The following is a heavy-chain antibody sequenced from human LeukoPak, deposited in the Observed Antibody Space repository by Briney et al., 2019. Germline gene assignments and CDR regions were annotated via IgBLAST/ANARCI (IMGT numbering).Heavy chain of an antibody. CDR1: GGSFSGYY. V-gene: IGHV4-34*01. D-gene: IGHD3-3*01. CDR3: ARLGSFWSAYYTTQIPNDAFDI. CDR2: INHSGST. J-gene: IGHJ3*02. Sequence: SETLSLTCAVYGGSFSGYYWSWIRQPPGKGLEWIGEINHSGSTNYNPSLKSRVTISVDTSKNQFSLKLYSVTAADTAVYYCARLGSFWSAYYTTQIPNDAFDIWGQGTMVTVSS.